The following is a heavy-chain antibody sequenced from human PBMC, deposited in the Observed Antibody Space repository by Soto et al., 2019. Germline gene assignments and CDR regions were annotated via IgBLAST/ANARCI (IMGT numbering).Heavy chain of an antibody. CDR2: ISSSSSTI. D-gene: IGHD2-15*01. J-gene: IGHJ4*02. Sequence: GGSLRLSCAASGFTFSSYSLNWVRQAPGKGLEWVSYISSSSSTIYYADYVKGRFTISRDNAKNSLYLQMNSLRAEDTAVYYSASVIYYSGGSCYAPPAYWGRGTLDTVSS. CDR3: ASVIYYSGGSCYAPPAY. V-gene: IGHV3-48*01. CDR1: GFTFSSYS.